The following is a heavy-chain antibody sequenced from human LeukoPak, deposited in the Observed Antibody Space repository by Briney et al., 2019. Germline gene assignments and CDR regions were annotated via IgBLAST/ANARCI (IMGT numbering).Heavy chain of an antibody. CDR2: IYYSGST. D-gene: IGHD2-2*01. V-gene: IGHV4-39*01. CDR3: ARHGGLIVVVPAAIWFDP. Sequence: PSETLSLTCTVSGGSISSSSYYWGWIRQPPGKGLEWIGSIYYSGSTYYNPSLKSRVTISVDTSKNQFSLKLSSVTAADTAVYYCARHGGLIVVVPAAIWFDPWGQGTLVTVSS. CDR1: GGSISSSSYY. J-gene: IGHJ5*02.